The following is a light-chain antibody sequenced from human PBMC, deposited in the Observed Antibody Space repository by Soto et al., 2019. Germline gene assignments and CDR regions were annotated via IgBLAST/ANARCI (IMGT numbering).Light chain of an antibody. Sequence: GSLSGRASQYINTRLAWYQHRPGQAPRLLIYQTSIRAAGIPARFSASGSGTDFTLTISDVQPEDFALYYCHQRQSWPRTFGQGTKVDIK. CDR2: QTS. CDR1: QYINTR. J-gene: IGKJ1*01. V-gene: IGKV3-11*01. CDR3: HQRQSWPRT.